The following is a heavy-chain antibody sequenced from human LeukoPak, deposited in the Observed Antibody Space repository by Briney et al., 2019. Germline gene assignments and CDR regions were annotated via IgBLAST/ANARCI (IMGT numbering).Heavy chain of an antibody. J-gene: IGHJ4*02. V-gene: IGHV1-3*01. Sequence: ASVKVCCKASGYTFTSYAMHWVRQAPGQRLEWMGWINAGNGNTKYSQKFQGRVTITRDTSASTAYMELSSLRSEDTAVYYCASDGGQRAYYFDYWGQGTLVTVSS. CDR3: ASDGGQRAYYFDY. CDR1: GYTFTSYA. D-gene: IGHD3-16*01. CDR2: INAGNGNT.